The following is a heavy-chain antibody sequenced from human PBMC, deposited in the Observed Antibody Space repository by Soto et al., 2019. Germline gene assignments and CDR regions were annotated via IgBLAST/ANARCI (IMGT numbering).Heavy chain of an antibody. CDR2: IYSGGST. Sequence: EVQLVETGGGLIQPGGSLRLSCAASGFTVSSNYMRWVRQAPGKGLEWVSVIYSGGSTYYAESVKGRLTIFRDNSKNTLYLQMNSLSAEDTAVYYCARFYGDYVSRDYFDHWGQGTLVTVSS. CDR1: GFTVSSNY. D-gene: IGHD4-17*01. V-gene: IGHV3-53*02. J-gene: IGHJ4*02. CDR3: ARFYGDYVSRDYFDH.